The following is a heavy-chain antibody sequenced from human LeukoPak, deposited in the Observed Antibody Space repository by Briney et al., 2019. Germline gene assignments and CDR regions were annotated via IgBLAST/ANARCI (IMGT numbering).Heavy chain of an antibody. Sequence: SETLSLTCTVSGGSISSYYWSWIRQPPGKGLEWIGYIYYSGSTNYNPSLKSRVTISVDTSKNQFSLKLSSVTAADTAVHYCARGLGVRGVYYYYYYMDVWGKGTTVTVSS. CDR1: GGSISSYY. CDR2: IYYSGST. V-gene: IGHV4-59*01. J-gene: IGHJ6*03. D-gene: IGHD3-10*01. CDR3: ARGLGVRGVYYYYYYMDV.